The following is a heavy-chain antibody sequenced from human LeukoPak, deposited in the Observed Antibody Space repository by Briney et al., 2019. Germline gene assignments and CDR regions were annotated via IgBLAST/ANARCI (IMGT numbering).Heavy chain of an antibody. J-gene: IGHJ3*02. D-gene: IGHD2-21*01. CDR3: ARAGYFVVVSATPWKRYSFEN. CDR1: GDTFSSYA. Sequence: GASVKVSCKASGDTFSSYAITWVRQAPGQGLEWMGGLIPILHTTNYAQNFQGRVTFTADASTITAYMELSSLRSEDTAVYYCARAGYFVVVSATPWKRYSFENWGQGTMVTVSS. V-gene: IGHV1-69*13. CDR2: LIPILHTT.